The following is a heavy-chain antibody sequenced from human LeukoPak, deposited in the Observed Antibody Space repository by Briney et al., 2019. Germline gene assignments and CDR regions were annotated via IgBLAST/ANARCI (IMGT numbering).Heavy chain of an antibody. CDR1: GYTFTSYY. V-gene: IGHV1-46*01. D-gene: IGHD3/OR15-3a*01. CDR2: INPSGGST. CDR3: ARDRSIFGLGY. J-gene: IGHJ4*02. Sequence: ASVKGSCKASGYTFTSYYMHWVRQAPGQGLEWMGIINPSGGSTSYAQKFQGRVTMTRDTSTSTVYMELSSLRSEDTAVYYCARDRSIFGLGYWGQGTLVTVSS.